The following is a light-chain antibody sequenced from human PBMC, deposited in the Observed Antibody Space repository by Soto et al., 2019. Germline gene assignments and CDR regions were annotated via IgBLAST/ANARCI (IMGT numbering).Light chain of an antibody. J-gene: IGKJ3*01. Sequence: DIQMTQSPSSLSASVGDRVTITCRASQSISSYLNWYQQKPGKAPKLLIYAASSLQSGVPSRFSGSGSGTYFTLTISSLQPADFATYYCQQSYSTPPFTFGPGTKVDIK. CDR1: QSISSY. CDR3: QQSYSTPPFT. CDR2: AAS. V-gene: IGKV1-39*01.